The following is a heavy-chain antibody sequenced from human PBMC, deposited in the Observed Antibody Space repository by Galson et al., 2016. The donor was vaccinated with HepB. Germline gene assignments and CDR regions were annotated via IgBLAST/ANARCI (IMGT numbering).Heavy chain of an antibody. CDR1: GYTFTSYA. CDR3: VRDHYDSSGYPYNGFDP. D-gene: IGHD3-22*01. J-gene: IGHJ5*02. Sequence: SVKVSCKASGYTFTSYAIHWVRQAPGQRLEWMGWTNNANGNTEYSQSFQGRVTFTRDTSASTAYMELSSLRSEDTVVYYCVRDHYDSSGYPYNGFDPWGQGTLVTVSS. V-gene: IGHV1-3*04. CDR2: TNNANGNT.